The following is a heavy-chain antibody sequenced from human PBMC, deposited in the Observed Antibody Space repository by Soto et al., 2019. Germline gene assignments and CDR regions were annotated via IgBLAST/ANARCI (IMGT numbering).Heavy chain of an antibody. J-gene: IGHJ6*03. Sequence: PSETLSLTCAVYGGSFSGYYWSWIRQPPGKGLEWIGEINHSGSTNYNPSLKSRVTISVDTSKNQLSLKLSSVTAADTAVYYCARGLSYGSGTTRPYYYYYYYYMDVWGKGTTVTVSS. V-gene: IGHV4-34*01. CDR3: ARGLSYGSGTTRPYYYYYYYYMDV. CDR2: INHSGST. CDR1: GGSFSGYY. D-gene: IGHD3-10*01.